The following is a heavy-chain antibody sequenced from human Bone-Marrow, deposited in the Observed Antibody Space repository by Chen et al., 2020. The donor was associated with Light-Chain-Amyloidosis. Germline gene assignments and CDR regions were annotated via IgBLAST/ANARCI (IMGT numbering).Heavy chain of an antibody. CDR2: ISSSGFNT. D-gene: IGHD3-3*01. CDR3: AIGYYEGSDYLFDY. J-gene: IGHJ4*02. Sequence: EVQFLESGGGLVQPGGSLRLSCAASGLTFSSYAMSWVRQGPGKGLEWVSGISSSGFNTYYSDSVKGRFTISRDNSKNTLYLQMNSLRAEDTAIYYCAIGYYEGSDYLFDYWGQGTLVTVSP. CDR1: GLTFSSYA. V-gene: IGHV3-23*01.